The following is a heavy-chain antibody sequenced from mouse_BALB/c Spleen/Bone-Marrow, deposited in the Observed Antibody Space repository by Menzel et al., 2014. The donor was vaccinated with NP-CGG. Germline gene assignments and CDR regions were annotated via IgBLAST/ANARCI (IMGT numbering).Heavy chain of an antibody. CDR3: ARDTVITTHWYFDV. J-gene: IGHJ1*01. CDR1: GFTFTDYY. CDR2: IRDKANGYTT. V-gene: IGHV7-3*02. Sequence: EVKLVESGGGLGQPGGSLRLSCATSGFTFTDYYMSWVRQPPGKALEWLGFIRDKANGYTTEYNASVKGRFTISRDNSQSVLYLQMNTLRAEDSATYYCARDTVITTHWYFDVWGAGTTVTVSS. D-gene: IGHD2-4*01.